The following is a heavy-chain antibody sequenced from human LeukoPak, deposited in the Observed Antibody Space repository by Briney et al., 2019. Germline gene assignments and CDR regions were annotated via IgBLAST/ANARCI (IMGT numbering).Heavy chain of an antibody. V-gene: IGHV3-7*01. CDR3: ARDGIMTYAFDI. Sequence: GGSLRLSCSASGFPFSSYWMSWVRQAPGKGLEWMANIKQDGSVQNYVDSVKGRFTISRDNAKDSLFLQLNNLRAEDTAVYFCARDGIMTYAFDIWGQGTKVTVSP. CDR2: IKQDGSVQ. CDR1: GFPFSSYW. D-gene: IGHD1-1*01. J-gene: IGHJ3*02.